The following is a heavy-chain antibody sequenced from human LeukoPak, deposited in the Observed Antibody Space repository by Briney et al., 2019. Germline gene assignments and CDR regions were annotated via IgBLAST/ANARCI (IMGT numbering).Heavy chain of an antibody. CDR2: IYTSGST. D-gene: IGHD6-13*01. CDR3: ARDMGVAAAGSPRY. CDR1: GGSISSYY. Sequence: SETLSLTCTVSGGSISSYYWNWIRQPAGKGLEWIGRIYTSGSTYYNPSLKSRVTISVDTSRNQFSLKLSSVTAADTAVYYCARDMGVAAAGSPRYWGQGTLVTVSS. J-gene: IGHJ4*02. V-gene: IGHV4-4*07.